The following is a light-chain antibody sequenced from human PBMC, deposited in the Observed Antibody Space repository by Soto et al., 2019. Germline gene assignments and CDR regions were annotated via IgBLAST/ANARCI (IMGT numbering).Light chain of an antibody. CDR2: WAS. J-gene: IGKJ4*01. CDR1: QVVLYSSNNKNY. Sequence: DIVMTQSPDSLAVSLVERATIDCKSSQVVLYSSNNKNYLAWYQQKPGQPPKLLIYWASTRESGVPDRFSGSGSGTDFTLTISSLQAEDVAVYYCQQYYSTPPTFGGGTKVDI. V-gene: IGKV4-1*01. CDR3: QQYYSTPPT.